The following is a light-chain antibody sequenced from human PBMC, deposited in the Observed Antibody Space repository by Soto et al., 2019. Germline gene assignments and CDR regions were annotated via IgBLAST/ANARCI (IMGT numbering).Light chain of an antibody. V-gene: IGKV3-20*01. Sequence: IGLTHSPASLSLSPEERATLSSRASQSVSSSYLAWYQQKPGQAPRLLIYGASSRATGIPDRFSGSGSGTDFTLTISRLEPEDFAVYYCQQYGSSPKTFGQGTLLEI. CDR2: GAS. CDR1: QSVSSSY. CDR3: QQYGSSPKT. J-gene: IGKJ5*01.